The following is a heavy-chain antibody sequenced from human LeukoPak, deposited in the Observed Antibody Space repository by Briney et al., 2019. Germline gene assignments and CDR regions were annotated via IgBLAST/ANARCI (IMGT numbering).Heavy chain of an antibody. V-gene: IGHV3-11*06. J-gene: IGHJ4*02. CDR2: ISSSSTYT. CDR3: AREPSKQHLDI. Sequence: GGSLRLSCEASGFTFSDYYMSWIRQAPGKGLEWVSYISSSSTYTNYADSVKGRFTISRDNAKNSLYLQMNSLRAEDTAVYYCAREPSKQHLDIWGQGTLVTASS. CDR1: GFTFSDYY. D-gene: IGHD6-13*01.